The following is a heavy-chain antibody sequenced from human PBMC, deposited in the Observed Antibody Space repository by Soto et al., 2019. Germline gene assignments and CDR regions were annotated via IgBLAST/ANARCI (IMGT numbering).Heavy chain of an antibody. CDR2: IWYDGSNK. D-gene: IGHD2-15*01. V-gene: IGHV3-33*03. CDR3: ARWGCSGTNCNLNQRSYDL. Sequence: GRSLRLSCAASGFIFNEYGMHWVRQAPGEGLEWVAVIWYDGSNKYYADSVKGRFTISRDNSKNTMSLQMNNLRAEDTAVYYCARWGCSGTNCNLNQRSYDLWGQGTLVTVSS. J-gene: IGHJ4*02. CDR1: GFIFNEYG.